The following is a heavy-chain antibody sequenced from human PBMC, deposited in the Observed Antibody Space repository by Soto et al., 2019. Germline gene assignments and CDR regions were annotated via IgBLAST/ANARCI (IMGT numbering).Heavy chain of an antibody. J-gene: IGHJ4*02. V-gene: IGHV1-69*01. CDR3: GTGSSWTKVES. CDR2: IIPIFGPA. Sequence: QVQLVQSGAEVKKPGSSVKVSCKASGGTLSRSAISWVRQAPGQGLEWMGGIIPIFGPAIYAQKFRSRVSIIADESTRTAYMEMSSLRSDDTAVYYCGTGSSWTKVESWGQGTLVTVSS. CDR1: GGTLSRSA. D-gene: IGHD6-13*01.